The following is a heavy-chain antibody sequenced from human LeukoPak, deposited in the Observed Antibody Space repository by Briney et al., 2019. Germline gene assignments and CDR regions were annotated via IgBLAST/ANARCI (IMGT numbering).Heavy chain of an antibody. CDR3: ASAPGPSLFDY. V-gene: IGHV4-38-2*01. CDR1: GYSISSGYY. CDR2: IYHSGST. J-gene: IGHJ4*02. D-gene: IGHD6-13*01. Sequence: SETLSLTCGVSGYSISSGYYWGWIRQPPAKGLEWIGSIYHSGSTYYNPSLRSRVTISVDTSKSQFSLKLSSVTAADTAVYYCASAPGPSLFDYWGQGTLVTVSS.